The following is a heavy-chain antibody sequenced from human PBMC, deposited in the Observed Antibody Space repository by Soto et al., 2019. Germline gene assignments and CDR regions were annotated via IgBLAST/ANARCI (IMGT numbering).Heavy chain of an antibody. J-gene: IGHJ5*02. V-gene: IGHV1-46*01. CDR1: GYTFTSYS. CDR3: ARDRRTLSWFDL. D-gene: IGHD1-7*01. CDR2: INPSGGST. Sequence: GASVKASCKASGYTFTSYSMHWVRQAPGQGLEWMGIINPSGGSTSYAQKFQGRVTMTRDTSTSTVYMELSSLRSEDTAVYYCARDRRTLSWFDLWGQGTQVTVSS.